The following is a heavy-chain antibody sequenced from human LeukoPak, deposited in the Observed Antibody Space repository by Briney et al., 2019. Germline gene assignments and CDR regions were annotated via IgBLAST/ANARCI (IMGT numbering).Heavy chain of an antibody. D-gene: IGHD2-2*02. CDR1: GFTFSSYA. Sequence: GGSLRLSCAASGFTFSSYAMSWVRQAPGKGLEWVSAISGSGGSTYYADSVKGRFTISRDNSKNTLYLQMNSLRAEDTAVYYCAKHQGYCSSTSCYIRGQHYYYDMDVWGQGTTVTVSS. CDR3: AKHQGYCSSTSCYIRGQHYYYDMDV. CDR2: ISGSGGST. J-gene: IGHJ6*02. V-gene: IGHV3-23*01.